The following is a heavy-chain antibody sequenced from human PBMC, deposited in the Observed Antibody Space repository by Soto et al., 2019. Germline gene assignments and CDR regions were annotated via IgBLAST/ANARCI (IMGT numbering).Heavy chain of an antibody. Sequence: GGSLRLSCAASGFTLSNYEMNWVRQAPGKGLEWVSYINSGGTSIKYADSVKGRFTISRDSARNSLYLQMNSLRDEDTALYYCARENYGDAFDFWGQGTRVTAPQ. CDR3: ARENYGDAFDF. CDR1: GFTLSNYE. D-gene: IGHD4-17*01. CDR2: INSGGTSI. J-gene: IGHJ4*02. V-gene: IGHV3-48*03.